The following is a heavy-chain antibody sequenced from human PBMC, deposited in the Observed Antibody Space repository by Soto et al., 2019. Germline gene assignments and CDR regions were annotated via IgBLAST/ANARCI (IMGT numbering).Heavy chain of an antibody. J-gene: IGHJ4*02. V-gene: IGHV4-4*02. CDR2: IHHTGST. D-gene: IGHD1-26*01. CDR1: GASIISETW. Sequence: QVQLQESGPGLVKPSGTLSLTCAVSGASIISETWWTWVPQSPGKGLEWFGEIHHTGSTTYNPSLDSRVTMSVDKSKNHFSLILSSVTAADTALYYCAKSWELRRFFASWGQGTLVTVSS. CDR3: AKSWELRRFFAS.